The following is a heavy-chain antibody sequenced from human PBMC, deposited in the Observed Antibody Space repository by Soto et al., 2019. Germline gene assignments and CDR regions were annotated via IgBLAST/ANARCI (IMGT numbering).Heavy chain of an antibody. Sequence: SETLSLTCTVSGGSISSYYWSWIRQPPGKGLEWIGYIYYSGSTNYNPSLKSRVTISVDTSKNQFSLKLSSVTAADTAVYYCARHYDYGDSEYFQHWGQGTLVTVSS. CDR1: GGSISSYY. CDR2: IYYSGST. V-gene: IGHV4-59*08. CDR3: ARHYDYGDSEYFQH. J-gene: IGHJ1*01. D-gene: IGHD4-17*01.